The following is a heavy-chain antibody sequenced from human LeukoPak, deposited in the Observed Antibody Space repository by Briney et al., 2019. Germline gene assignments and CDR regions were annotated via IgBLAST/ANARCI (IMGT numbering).Heavy chain of an antibody. CDR2: ISRSGATI. CDR1: GFTFSSYG. Sequence: PGGSLRLSCAASGFTFSSYGMNWVRHAPGEGPECISYISRSGATIYYADSVKGRFTISRDNAKKSLYLQMSSLGAEDTAIYYCSRDRGGGDIYFDYWGQGTLVTVSS. V-gene: IGHV3-48*03. D-gene: IGHD2-21*02. CDR3: SRDRGGGDIYFDY. J-gene: IGHJ4*02.